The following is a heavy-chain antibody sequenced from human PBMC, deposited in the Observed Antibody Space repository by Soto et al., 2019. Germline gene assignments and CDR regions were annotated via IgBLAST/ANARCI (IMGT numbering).Heavy chain of an antibody. Sequence: GGSLRLSCAASGFTFSSYDMHWVRQATGKGLEWVSAIGTAGDTYYPGSVKGRFTISRENAKNSLYLQMNSLRAGDTAVYYCARAGYSYGYGYYYYYYGMDVWGQGTTVTVSS. D-gene: IGHD5-18*01. V-gene: IGHV3-13*04. CDR3: ARAGYSYGYGYYYYYYGMDV. CDR2: IGTAGDT. J-gene: IGHJ6*02. CDR1: GFTFSSYD.